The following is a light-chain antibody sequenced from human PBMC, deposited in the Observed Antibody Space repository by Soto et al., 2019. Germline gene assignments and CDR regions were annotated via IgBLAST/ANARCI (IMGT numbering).Light chain of an antibody. Sequence: QSVLTQPRSVSGSPGQSVTISCTGTSSDVGGYNYVSWYQQHPGKAPKLMIYDVSKRPSGVPDRFSGPKSGNTASLTISGLQAEDEADYYCCSYAGSSNWVFGGGTKVTVL. CDR2: DVS. CDR1: SSDVGGYNY. CDR3: CSYAGSSNWV. V-gene: IGLV2-11*01. J-gene: IGLJ3*02.